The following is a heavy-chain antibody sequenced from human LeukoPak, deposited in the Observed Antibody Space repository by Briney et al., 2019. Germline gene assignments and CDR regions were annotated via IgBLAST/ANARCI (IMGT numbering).Heavy chain of an antibody. Sequence: GGSLRLSCAASGFTFNSYTMTWVRQAPGKGLEWVSYISSSSSTIYYADSVKGRFTISRDNAKNSMYLQMNILRVEDTAVYYCARGDCSGGSCYLSLTTIDYWGQGTLVTVSS. CDR1: GFTFNSYT. CDR2: ISSSSSTI. CDR3: ARGDCSGGSCYLSLTTIDY. V-gene: IGHV3-48*01. J-gene: IGHJ4*02. D-gene: IGHD2-15*01.